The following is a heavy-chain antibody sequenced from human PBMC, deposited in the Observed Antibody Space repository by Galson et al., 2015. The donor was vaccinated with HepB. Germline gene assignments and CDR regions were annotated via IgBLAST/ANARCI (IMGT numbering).Heavy chain of an antibody. CDR3: ARSPLRFLDWLPYYDYYYMDV. Sequence: SVKVSCKASGYTFTDYVVNWVRQAPGQGLEWMGWMNTNTGEPTYAPGFARRIVFSLDTSVTTAYLQISSLETDDTAVYYCARSPLRFLDWLPYYDYYYMDVWGEGTTVTVSS. J-gene: IGHJ6*03. D-gene: IGHD3-3*01. CDR1: GYTFTDYV. CDR2: MNTNTGEP. V-gene: IGHV7-4-1*02.